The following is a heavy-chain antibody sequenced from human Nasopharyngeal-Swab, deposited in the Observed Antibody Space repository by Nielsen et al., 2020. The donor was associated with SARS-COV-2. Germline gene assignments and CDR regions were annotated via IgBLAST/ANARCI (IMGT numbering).Heavy chain of an antibody. Sequence: WIRQSPSKGLEWLGITYYRYKWYNDYAVSVKIRITINTDTFKNQFSLHLNSVTPEDTALYYCARARGYYGDYYYYYYTDVWGKGTPVTVSS. CDR3: ARARGYYGDYYYYYYTDV. V-gene: IGHV6-1*01. J-gene: IGHJ6*03. D-gene: IGHD4-17*01. CDR2: TYYRYKWYN.